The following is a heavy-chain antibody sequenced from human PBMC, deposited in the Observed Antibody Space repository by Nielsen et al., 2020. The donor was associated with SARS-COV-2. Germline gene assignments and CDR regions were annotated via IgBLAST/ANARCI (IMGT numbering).Heavy chain of an antibody. Sequence: WLRQPPGKALEWLAHIFSNDEKSYSTSLKSRLTISKDTSKSQVVLTMTNMDPVDTATYYCARIRLHYDILTGYYSEGAYYFDYWGQGTLVTVSS. CDR2: IFSNDEK. D-gene: IGHD3-9*01. CDR3: ARIRLHYDILTGYYSEGAYYFDY. V-gene: IGHV2-26*01. J-gene: IGHJ4*02.